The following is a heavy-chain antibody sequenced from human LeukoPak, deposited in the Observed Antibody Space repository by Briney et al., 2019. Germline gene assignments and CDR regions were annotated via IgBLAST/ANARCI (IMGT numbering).Heavy chain of an antibody. J-gene: IGHJ4*02. D-gene: IGHD5-12*01. CDR1: GYTSTNYG. Sequence: ASVKVSCKASGYTSTNYGISWARQAPGQGLEWMGWISAYNGNTDYAQKLQGRVTMTTDTSTSTAYMELRSLRSDDTAMYYCARSGRGTYYYFDLWGQGTLVTVSS. CDR2: ISAYNGNT. CDR3: ARSGRGTYYYFDL. V-gene: IGHV1-18*01.